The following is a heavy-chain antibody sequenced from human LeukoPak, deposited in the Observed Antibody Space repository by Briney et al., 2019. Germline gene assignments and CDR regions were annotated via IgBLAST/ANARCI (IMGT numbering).Heavy chain of an antibody. Sequence: GGSLRLSCAASGFTFSNYAMSWVRQAPGKGLEWVSAIIGSGGTTYYADSVKGRFTISRDNSKNTLNLQMNSLRAEDTAVYYCAKDYGDNPFDYWGQGTLVTASS. CDR3: AKDYGDNPFDY. J-gene: IGHJ4*02. CDR2: IIGSGGTT. D-gene: IGHD4-23*01. V-gene: IGHV3-23*01. CDR1: GFTFSNYA.